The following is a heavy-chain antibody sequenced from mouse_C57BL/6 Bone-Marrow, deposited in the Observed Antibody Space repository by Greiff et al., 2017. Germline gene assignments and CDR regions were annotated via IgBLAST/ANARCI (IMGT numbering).Heavy chain of an antibody. J-gene: IGHJ2*01. CDR2: ISDGGSYT. D-gene: IGHD4-1*01. Sequence: EVNVVESGGGLVKPGGSLKLSCAASGFTFSSYAMSWVRQTPEKSLEWVATISDGGSYTYYPDNVKGRFTISRDNAKNNLYLQMSHLKSEDTAMYYCAKLGLDYWGQGTTLTVSS. CDR3: AKLGLDY. V-gene: IGHV5-4*03. CDR1: GFTFSSYA.